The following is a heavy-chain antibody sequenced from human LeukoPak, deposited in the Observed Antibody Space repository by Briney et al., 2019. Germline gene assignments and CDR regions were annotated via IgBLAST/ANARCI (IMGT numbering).Heavy chain of an antibody. CDR3: AKERWLLSFVDY. CDR1: GFTFSSYA. D-gene: IGHD3-3*01. J-gene: IGHJ4*02. CDR2: ISGSGGST. V-gene: IGHV3-23*01. Sequence: SGGSLRLSCAASGFTFSSYAMSWVRQAPGKGLEWVSGISGSGGSTYYADSVKGRFTISRDNSKNTLYLQMNSLRADDTAAYYCAKERWLLSFVDYWGQETLVTVSS.